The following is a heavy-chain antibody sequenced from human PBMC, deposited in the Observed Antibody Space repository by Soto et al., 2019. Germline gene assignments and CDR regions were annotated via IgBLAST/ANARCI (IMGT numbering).Heavy chain of an antibody. CDR1: GLTFEEYA. CDR2: ITWDSGDI. J-gene: IGHJ3*01. V-gene: IGHV3-9*01. Sequence: EVQMVESGGGLVQPGRSLRLSCVVSGLTFEEYAMHWVRQAPGKGLEWVSGITWDSGDIVYADCVQGRLIISSDNAKKTVYLQMNSLSGDDTALYYCATVGRHHLAYDGLAFWGQGTMVTVSS. CDR3: ATVGRHHLAYDGLAF.